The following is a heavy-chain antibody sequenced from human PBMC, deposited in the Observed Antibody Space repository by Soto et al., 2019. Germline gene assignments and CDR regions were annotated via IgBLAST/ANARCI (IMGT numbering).Heavy chain of an antibody. D-gene: IGHD3-3*01. CDR3: ARIITIGRHYYFDY. V-gene: IGHV2-70*01. J-gene: IGHJ4*02. Sequence: GPALVNPTQTLTLTCTFSGFSLSTSGMCVIWIRQPPGKALEWLALIDWDDDKYYSTSLKTRLTISKDTSKNQVVLTMTNMDPVDTATYYCARIITIGRHYYFDYWGQGTLVTVSS. CDR2: IDWDDDK. CDR1: GFSLSTSGMC.